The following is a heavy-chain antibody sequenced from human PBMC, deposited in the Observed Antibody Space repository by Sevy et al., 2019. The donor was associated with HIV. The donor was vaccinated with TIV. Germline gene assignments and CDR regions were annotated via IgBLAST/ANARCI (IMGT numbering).Heavy chain of an antibody. Sequence: GESLKISCAASGFTISTYWMTWVRQAPGKGLEWVANIKQDGNGKYHVESVKGRFTISRDNAKNSLYLQMNSLRAEDTAVYYCARDLVTPSGIFYYGMDVWGQGTTVTVSS. D-gene: IGHD3-9*01. CDR2: IKQDGNGK. V-gene: IGHV3-7*03. J-gene: IGHJ6*02. CDR1: GFTISTYW. CDR3: ARDLVTPSGIFYYGMDV.